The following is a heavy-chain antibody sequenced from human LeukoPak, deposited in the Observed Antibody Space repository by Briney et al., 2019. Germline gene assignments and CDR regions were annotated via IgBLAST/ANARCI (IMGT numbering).Heavy chain of an antibody. CDR1: GFTFSAYW. Sequence: GGSLRLSCAASGFTFSAYWLHWVRQAPGKGLVWVSRISTDGSITTYADSAKGRFTISRDSAKNTLYLQMNSLRAEDTAVYYCTRDSGAGDYWGQGTLVTVSS. V-gene: IGHV3-74*01. CDR2: ISTDGSIT. J-gene: IGHJ4*02. D-gene: IGHD1-26*01. CDR3: TRDSGAGDY.